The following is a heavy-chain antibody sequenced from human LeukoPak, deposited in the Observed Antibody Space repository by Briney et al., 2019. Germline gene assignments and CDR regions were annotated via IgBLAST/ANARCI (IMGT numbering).Heavy chain of an antibody. Sequence: GGSLRLSCAASGFTFSSYSMNGVRQAPGKGLEWVSYISSSSSTIYYADSVKGRFTISRDNAKNSLYLQMNSLRAEDTAVYYWARSVGSSGGNHVIFSDDAFDIWGQGTMVTVSS. CDR2: ISSSSSTI. V-gene: IGHV3-48*01. J-gene: IGHJ3*02. CDR3: ARSVGSSGGNHVIFSDDAFDI. CDR1: GFTFSSYS. D-gene: IGHD4-23*01.